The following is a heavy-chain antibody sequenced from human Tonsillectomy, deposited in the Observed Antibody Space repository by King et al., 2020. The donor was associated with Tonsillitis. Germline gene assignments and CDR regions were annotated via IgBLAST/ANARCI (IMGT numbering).Heavy chain of an antibody. Sequence: VQLVESGGGLVKPGGSLRLSCAASGFSFSNARMSWVRQAPGKGLEWVGLIKSKTVGGTTDYASPVKDRVTISRDDSKNYLYLHMNSLKTEDTALYYCTTVSCGGGCDSEGYWGQGTLVTVSS. CDR3: TTVSCGGGCDSEGY. V-gene: IGHV3-15*01. D-gene: IGHD2-21*02. J-gene: IGHJ4*02. CDR1: GFSFSNAR. CDR2: IKSKTVGGTT.